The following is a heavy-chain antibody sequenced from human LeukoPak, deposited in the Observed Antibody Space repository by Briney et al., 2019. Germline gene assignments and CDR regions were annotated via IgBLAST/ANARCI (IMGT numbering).Heavy chain of an antibody. D-gene: IGHD1-1*01. J-gene: IGHJ4*02. V-gene: IGHV5-51*01. CDR3: ARNNQGSGYNWNFDY. CDR2: IYPGDSDT. CDR1: GCSFTSYW. Sequence: GESLKISCKGSGCSFTSYWIGWVRQMPGKGLEWMGIIYPGDSDTRYSPSFQGQVTISADKSISTAYLQWSSLKASDTAMYYCARNNQGSGYNWNFDYWGQGTLVTVSS.